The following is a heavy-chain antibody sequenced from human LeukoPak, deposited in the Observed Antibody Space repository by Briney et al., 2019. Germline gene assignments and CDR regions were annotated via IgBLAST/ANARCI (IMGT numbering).Heavy chain of an antibody. V-gene: IGHV3-48*03. CDR1: GFTFSRYE. CDR3: LRAYSGYSRAWDDAFDI. D-gene: IGHD6-19*01. CDR2: ISSSASTI. Sequence: GGSLRLSCAASGFTFSRYEMKWVRQAPGKGLEWVSYISSSASTIYYADSVKGRFTIYRDNAKNSLYLQMNSLRAEETAVYFCLRAYSGYSRAWDDAFDIWGQGKMVTVSS. J-gene: IGHJ3*02.